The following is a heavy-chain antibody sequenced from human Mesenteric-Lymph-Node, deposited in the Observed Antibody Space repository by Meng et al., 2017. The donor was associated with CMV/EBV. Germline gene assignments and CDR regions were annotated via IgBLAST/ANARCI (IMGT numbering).Heavy chain of an antibody. CDR2: ISSGGRYI. J-gene: IGHJ4*02. CDR1: GFPFRRYA. CDR3: ARDLDLELNY. Sequence: ASGFPFRRYALGLVRPAPGKGVGLVASISSGGRYIYYSDPVKGRFSISRDNAKNSLYLQMDSLRADDTAVYYCARDLDLELNYWGQGTLVTVSS. D-gene: IGHD1-7*01. V-gene: IGHV3-21*01.